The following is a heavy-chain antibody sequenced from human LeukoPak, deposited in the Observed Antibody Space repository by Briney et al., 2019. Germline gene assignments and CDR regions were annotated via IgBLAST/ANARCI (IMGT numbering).Heavy chain of an antibody. CDR2: INHSGST. CDR1: GGSFSGYY. J-gene: IGHJ6*03. D-gene: IGHD5-18*01. Sequence: SETLSLTCAVYGGSFSGYYWSWIRQPPGKGLEWIGEINHSGSTNYNPSLKSRVTISVDTSKNQFSLKLSSVTAADTAVYYCARGGYSYGYYYYYYMDVWGKGTTVTVSS. V-gene: IGHV4-34*01. CDR3: ARGGYSYGYYYYYYMDV.